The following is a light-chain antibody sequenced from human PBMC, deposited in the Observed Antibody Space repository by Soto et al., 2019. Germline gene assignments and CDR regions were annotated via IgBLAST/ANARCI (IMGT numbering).Light chain of an antibody. Sequence: QSALTQPPSASGSPGQSVTISCTGTSSDVGGYNYVSWYQQHPGKAPKLMIYEVSKRPSGVPDRFSGSKSGNTASLTVSGLQAEDEADYYCQSADSSGTVVFGGGTKLTVL. CDR3: QSADSSGTVV. CDR1: SSDVGGYNY. V-gene: IGLV2-8*01. CDR2: EVS. J-gene: IGLJ2*01.